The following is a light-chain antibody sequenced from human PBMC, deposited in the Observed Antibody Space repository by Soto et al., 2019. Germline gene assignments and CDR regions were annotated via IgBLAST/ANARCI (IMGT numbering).Light chain of an antibody. J-gene: IGKJ2*01. V-gene: IGKV1-16*02. Sequence: DIRMTQSPSSLSASVRDRVTITCRASQAINNYLAWFQQKPGKAPKSLIFAASSLQNGVPPHFSGSGSGTDFTLSIRSLQPEDFAPYYCQQYNRYPLYTFGQGTKLEIK. CDR1: QAINNY. CDR3: QQYNRYPLYT. CDR2: AAS.